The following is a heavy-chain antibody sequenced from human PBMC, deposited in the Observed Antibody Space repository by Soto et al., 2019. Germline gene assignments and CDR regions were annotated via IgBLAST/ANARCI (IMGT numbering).Heavy chain of an antibody. CDR2: IIPIFGTA. V-gene: IGHV1-69*13. Sequence: SVKVSCKSSGGTFSSYAISWVRQAPGQGLEWMGGIIPIFGTANYAQKFQGRVTITADESTSTAYMELSSLRSEDTAVYYCARKNGLIAAARIDYWGHGTLVTVSA. CDR3: ARKNGLIAAARIDY. CDR1: GGTFSSYA. J-gene: IGHJ4*01. D-gene: IGHD6-13*01.